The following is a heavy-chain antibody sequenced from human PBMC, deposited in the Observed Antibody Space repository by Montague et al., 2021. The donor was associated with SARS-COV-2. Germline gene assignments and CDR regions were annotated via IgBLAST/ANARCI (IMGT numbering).Heavy chain of an antibody. J-gene: IGHJ6*02. D-gene: IGHD3-9*01. CDR1: GGSISSSSHY. V-gene: IGHV4-39*01. CDR3: ARAFTDWLRYYGMDV. CDR2: IYYSGST. Sequence: SETLSLTCTVSGGSISSSSHYWGWIRQPPGKGLEWIGSIYYSGSTYCNPSLKSRVTISVDTSKNQFSLKLSSVTAADTAVYYCARAFTDWLRYYGMDVWGQGTTVTVSS.